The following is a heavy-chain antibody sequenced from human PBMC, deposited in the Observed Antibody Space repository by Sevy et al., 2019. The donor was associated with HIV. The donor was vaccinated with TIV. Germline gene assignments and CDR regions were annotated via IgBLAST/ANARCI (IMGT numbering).Heavy chain of an antibody. CDR3: AKVGDSSGYYHPFDY. CDR2: ISYDGSNK. Sequence: GGSLRLSCAASGFTFSSYGMHWVRQAPGKGLEWVAVISYDGSNKYYADSVKGRFTISRDKSKNTLYLQMNSLRAEDTAVYYCAKVGDSSGYYHPFDYWGQGTLVTVSS. D-gene: IGHD3-22*01. J-gene: IGHJ4*02. CDR1: GFTFSSYG. V-gene: IGHV3-30*18.